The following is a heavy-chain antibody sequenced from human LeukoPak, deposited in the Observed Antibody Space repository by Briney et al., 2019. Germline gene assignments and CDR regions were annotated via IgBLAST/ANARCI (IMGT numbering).Heavy chain of an antibody. CDR3: ATSLSIAAAFYAFDI. Sequence: PGGSLRLSCAASGFTFSSFGMHWVRQAPGKGLEWVAGISYDGSNKYYAEYVKGRFTISRDNSKNTLYLQMNSLRAEDTAVYYCATSLSIAAAFYAFDIWGQGTMVTVSS. J-gene: IGHJ3*02. CDR1: GFTFSSFG. CDR2: ISYDGSNK. V-gene: IGHV3-30*03. D-gene: IGHD6-13*01.